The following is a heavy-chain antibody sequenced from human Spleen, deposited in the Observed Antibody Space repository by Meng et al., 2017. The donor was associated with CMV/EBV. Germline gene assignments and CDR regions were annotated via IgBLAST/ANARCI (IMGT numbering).Heavy chain of an antibody. CDR2: IFHSGIT. CDR3: ASPRFLEWSLLDF. Sequence: SETLSLTCAVSGASISSDNWWSWVRQPPGKGLEWIGEIFHSGITHYNPSLKSRVTISEDTSKSQFSLNLSSVTAADTALYYCASPRFLEWSLLDFWGQGALVTVSS. CDR1: GASISSDNW. D-gene: IGHD3-3*01. V-gene: IGHV4-4*02. J-gene: IGHJ4*02.